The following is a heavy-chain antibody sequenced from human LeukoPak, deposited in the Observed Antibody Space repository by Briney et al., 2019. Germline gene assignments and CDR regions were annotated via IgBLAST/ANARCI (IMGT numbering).Heavy chain of an antibody. V-gene: IGHV1-69*13. CDR3: ARVAQGWSVLAYMDV. J-gene: IGHJ6*03. D-gene: IGHD2-15*01. CDR1: GGTFSSYA. CDR2: IIPIFGTA. Sequence: GASVKVSCKASGGTFSSYAISWVRQAPGQGLEWMGGIIPIFGTANYAQKFQGRVTITADESTSTAYMELSSLRSEDTAVYYCARVAQGWSVLAYMDVWGKGTTVTVSS.